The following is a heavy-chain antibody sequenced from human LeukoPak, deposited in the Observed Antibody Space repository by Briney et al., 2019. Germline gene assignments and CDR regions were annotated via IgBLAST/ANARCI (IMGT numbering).Heavy chain of an antibody. D-gene: IGHD2-8*01. CDR3: AKDTSIGRYCTNGVCAPFDY. CDR1: GFTFSSYA. J-gene: IGHJ4*02. CDR2: ISDSGGST. Sequence: SGGSLRLYCAASGFTFSSYAMSWVRQAPGKGLEWISAISDSGGSTYDADSVKGRFTISRDNSKNTLYLQMNSLRAEDTAVYYCAKDTSIGRYCTNGVCAPFDYWGQGTLVTVSS. V-gene: IGHV3-23*01.